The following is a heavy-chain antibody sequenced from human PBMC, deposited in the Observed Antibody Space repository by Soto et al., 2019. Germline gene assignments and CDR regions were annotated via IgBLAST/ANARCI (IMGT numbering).Heavy chain of an antibody. V-gene: IGHV1-69*13. D-gene: IGHD4-17*01. Sequence: GASVKVSCKASGGTFSSYAISWVRQAPGQGLEWMGGIIPIFGTANYAQKFQGRVTITADESTSTAYMELSSLRSEDTAVYYCARGGPHDYGDYRFDPWGQGTLVTVSS. CDR2: IIPIFGTA. CDR1: GGTFSSYA. CDR3: ARGGPHDYGDYRFDP. J-gene: IGHJ5*02.